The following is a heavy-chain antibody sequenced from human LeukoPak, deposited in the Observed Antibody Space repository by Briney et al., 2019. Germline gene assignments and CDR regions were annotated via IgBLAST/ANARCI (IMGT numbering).Heavy chain of an antibody. CDR3: ASPNSSSWYGLDY. CDR2: IYYSGST. V-gene: IGHV4-39*01. D-gene: IGHD6-13*01. Sequence: PLETLSLTCTVSGGSISSSSYCWGWIRQPPGKGLEWIGSIYYSGSTYYNPSLKSRVTISVDTSKNQFSLKLSSVTAADTAVYYCASPNSSSWYGLDYWGQGTLVTVSS. CDR1: GGSISSSSYC. J-gene: IGHJ4*02.